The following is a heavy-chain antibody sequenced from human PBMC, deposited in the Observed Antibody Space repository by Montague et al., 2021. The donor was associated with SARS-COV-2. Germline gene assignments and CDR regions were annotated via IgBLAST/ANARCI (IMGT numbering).Heavy chain of an antibody. J-gene: IGHJ3*02. CDR2: VYYTGRT. V-gene: IGHV4-59*01. Sequence: SETLSLTCTVSNGSISRYWYSWIRQPPGEGLEWIGYVYYTGRTNXKPSLLSRVTISVDASKNLFSLKLRSVTVADTAFYYCARGSVELNGNAFEIWGQGTMVTVSS. CDR1: NGSISRYW. D-gene: IGHD5-24*01. CDR3: ARGSVELNGNAFEI.